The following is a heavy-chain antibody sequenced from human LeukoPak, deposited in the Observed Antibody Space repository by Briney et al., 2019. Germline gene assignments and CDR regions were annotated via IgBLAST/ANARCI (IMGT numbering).Heavy chain of an antibody. Sequence: PGGSLRLSCAVSGFPFSIYEMNWVRQAPGKGLEWVSNIGSSGTTIYYADSVKGRFSISRDNAKNSLYPQMNSLRVEDTAVYYCALLAVASDYYWGQGALVTVSS. CDR2: IGSSGTTI. J-gene: IGHJ4*02. CDR3: ALLAVASDYY. V-gene: IGHV3-48*03. CDR1: GFPFSIYE. D-gene: IGHD6-19*01.